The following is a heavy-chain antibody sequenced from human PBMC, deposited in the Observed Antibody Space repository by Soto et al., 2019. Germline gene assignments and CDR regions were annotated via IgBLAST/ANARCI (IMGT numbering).Heavy chain of an antibody. D-gene: IGHD3-22*01. J-gene: IGHJ5*02. Sequence: SETLSLTCAVYGGSFSGYYWSWIRQPPGKGLEWIGEINHSGSTNYNPSLKSRVTISVDTSKNQFSLKLSSVTAADTAVYYCARAWTYYYDSSGYYPGSNWFDPWGQGTLVTVSS. CDR2: INHSGST. V-gene: IGHV4-34*01. CDR1: GGSFSGYY. CDR3: ARAWTYYYDSSGYYPGSNWFDP.